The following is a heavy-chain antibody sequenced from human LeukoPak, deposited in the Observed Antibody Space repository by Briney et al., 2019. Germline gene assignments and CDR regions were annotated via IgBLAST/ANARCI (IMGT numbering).Heavy chain of an antibody. CDR3: ARNNGMDV. CDR2: IYSDGNT. J-gene: IGHJ6*02. Sequence: GGSLRLSCAASGFTVSNNRSSWVRQAPGMGLEWVSTIYSDGNTYYPDSVKGRFTISKDNAKNSLYLQMNSLRAEDTALYHCARNNGMDVWGQGTTVIVSS. CDR1: GFTVSNNR. V-gene: IGHV3-53*01.